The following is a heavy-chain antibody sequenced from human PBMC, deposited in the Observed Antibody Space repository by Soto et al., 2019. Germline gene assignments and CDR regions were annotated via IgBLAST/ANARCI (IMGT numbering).Heavy chain of an antibody. CDR2: MNPNSGNT. Sequence: ASVKVSCKASGYTFTSYDINWVRQATGQGLEWMGWMNPNSGNTGYAQKFQGRVTMTRNTSISTAYMELSSLRSEDTAVYYCARGVQLDFYYYYYGMDVWGQGNTVTVSS. CDR3: ARGVQLDFYYYYYGMDV. J-gene: IGHJ6*02. V-gene: IGHV1-8*01. D-gene: IGHD1-1*01. CDR1: GYTFTSYD.